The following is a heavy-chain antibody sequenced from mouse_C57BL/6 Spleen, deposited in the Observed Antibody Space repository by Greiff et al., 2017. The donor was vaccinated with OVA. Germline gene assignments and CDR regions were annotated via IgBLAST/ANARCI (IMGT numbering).Heavy chain of an antibody. CDR1: GFTFSNYW. CDR3: TVGYYGSLWYFDV. Sequence: EVKLQESGGGLVQPGGSMKLSCVASGFTFSNYWMNWVRQSPEKGLEWVAQIRLKSDNYATHYAESVKGRFTISRDDSKSSVYLQMNNLRAEDTGIYYCTVGYYGSLWYFDVWGTGTTVTVSS. V-gene: IGHV6-3*01. D-gene: IGHD1-1*01. CDR2: IRLKSDNYAT. J-gene: IGHJ1*03.